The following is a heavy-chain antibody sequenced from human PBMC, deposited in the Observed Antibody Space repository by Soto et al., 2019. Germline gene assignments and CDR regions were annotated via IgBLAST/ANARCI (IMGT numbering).Heavy chain of an antibody. CDR1: GFTFDDYA. CDR2: ISWNSGSI. Sequence: GGSLRLSCAASGFTFDDYAMHWVRQAPGKGLEWVSGISWNSGSIGYADSVKGRFTISRDNAKNSLYLQMNSLRAEDKAFDYRAKVRYGDVLDYYMDVWGKGTTVTVSS. V-gene: IGHV3-9*01. J-gene: IGHJ6*03. D-gene: IGHD4-17*01. CDR3: AKVRYGDVLDYYMDV.